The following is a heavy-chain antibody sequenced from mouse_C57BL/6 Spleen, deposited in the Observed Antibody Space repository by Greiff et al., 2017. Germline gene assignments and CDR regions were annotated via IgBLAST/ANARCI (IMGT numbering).Heavy chain of an antibody. CDR1: GFTFSSYG. D-gene: IGHD2-3*01. J-gene: IGHJ2*01. Sequence: EVKLVESGGDLVKPGGSLKLSCAASGFTFSSYGMSWVRQTPDKRLEWVATISSGGSYTYYPDSVKGRFTISRDNAKNTLYLQMSSLKSEDTAMYYFASDGYSSYFDYWGQGTTLTVSS. CDR3: ASDGYSSYFDY. CDR2: ISSGGSYT. V-gene: IGHV5-6*01.